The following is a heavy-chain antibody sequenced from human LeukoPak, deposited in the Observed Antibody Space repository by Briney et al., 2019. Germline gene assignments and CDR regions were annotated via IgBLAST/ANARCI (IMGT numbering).Heavy chain of an antibody. Sequence: LSLTCTVSGGSISSGDYYWSWIRQPPGKGLEWVSYISSSGSTIYYADSVKGRFTISRDNAKNSLYLQMNSLRAEDTAVYYCARVRGGYCSSTSCYLNYYYYMDVWGKGTTVTVSS. CDR1: GGSISSGDYY. CDR3: ARVRGGYCSSTSCYLNYYYYMDV. J-gene: IGHJ6*03. V-gene: IGHV3-11*04. CDR2: ISSSGSTI. D-gene: IGHD2-2*01.